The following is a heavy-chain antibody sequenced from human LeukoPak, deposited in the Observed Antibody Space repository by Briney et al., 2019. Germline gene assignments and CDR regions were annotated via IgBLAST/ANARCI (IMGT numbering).Heavy chain of an antibody. CDR3: AKAPYGDYASYFDY. V-gene: IGHV3-30*18. Sequence: GSLRLSCAASGFTFSRFWMSWVRQAPGKGLEWVAVISYDGSNKYYADSVKGRFTISRDNSKNTLYLQMNSLRAEDTAVYYCAKAPYGDYASYFDYWGQGTLVTVSS. CDR2: ISYDGSNK. D-gene: IGHD4-17*01. J-gene: IGHJ4*02. CDR1: GFTFSRFW.